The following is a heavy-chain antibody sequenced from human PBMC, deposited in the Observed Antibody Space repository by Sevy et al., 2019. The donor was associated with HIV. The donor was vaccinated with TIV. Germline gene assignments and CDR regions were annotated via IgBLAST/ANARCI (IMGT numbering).Heavy chain of an antibody. J-gene: IGHJ3*02. CDR3: ATHRRRDGYSYGAFDI. Sequence: GGSLRLSCAASGFTFSNYALSWVRQAPGKGLEWVSAVSGSGGKTYYADSVKGRFTISRDTPNNTLFLHMNSLRAEDTAVYYCATHRRRDGYSYGAFDIWGQRTMVTVSS. V-gene: IGHV3-23*01. CDR1: GFTFSNYA. D-gene: IGHD4-4*01. CDR2: VSGSGGKT.